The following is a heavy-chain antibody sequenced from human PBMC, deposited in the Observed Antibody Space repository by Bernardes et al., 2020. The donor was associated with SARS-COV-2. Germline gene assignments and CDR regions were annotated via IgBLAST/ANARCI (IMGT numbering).Heavy chain of an antibody. CDR3: ARVTRGIAAAVDS. D-gene: IGHD6-13*01. Sequence: ASVKVSCKASGYTFTSYAMHWVRQAPGQSLEWMGWTHAGDGNTRYSQTFQGRVTVTRDTSASTVYMELSSLRSEDTAVYYCARVTRGIAAAVDSWGQGTLVTVSS. CDR2: THAGDGNT. J-gene: IGHJ4*02. V-gene: IGHV1-3*01. CDR1: GYTFTSYA.